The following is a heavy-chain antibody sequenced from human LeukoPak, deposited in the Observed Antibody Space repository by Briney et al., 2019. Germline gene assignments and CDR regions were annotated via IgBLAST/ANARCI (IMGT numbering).Heavy chain of an antibody. Sequence: GGSLRLSCAVSGFTLGSYWMHWVRHAPGQGLAWVSRVNTDGSSTTYAESVKGRFTISKDNAKNTLYLQMNGLRAEDTAVYYCAKAYCSSTSCVYEKFDYWGQGTLVTVSS. J-gene: IGHJ4*02. CDR2: VNTDGSST. V-gene: IGHV3-74*01. D-gene: IGHD2-2*01. CDR3: AKAYCSSTSCVYEKFDY. CDR1: GFTLGSYW.